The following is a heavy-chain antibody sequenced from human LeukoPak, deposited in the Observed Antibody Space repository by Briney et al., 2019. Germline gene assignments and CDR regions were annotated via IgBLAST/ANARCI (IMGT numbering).Heavy chain of an antibody. Sequence: KPSETLSLTCTVSGGSITSSSFFWGWIRQPPGKGLEWIGRIYTSGSTNYNPSLKSRVTISADTSKNQFSLKLSSVTAADTAVYYCAREEYYDFWSGYYASDYWGQGTLVTVSS. J-gene: IGHJ4*02. CDR3: AREEYYDFWSGYYASDY. CDR1: GGSITSSSFF. D-gene: IGHD3-3*01. CDR2: IYTSGST. V-gene: IGHV4-61*02.